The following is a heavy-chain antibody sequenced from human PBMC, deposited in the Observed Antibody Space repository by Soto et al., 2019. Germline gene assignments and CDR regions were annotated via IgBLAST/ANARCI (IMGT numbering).Heavy chain of an antibody. CDR3: ARRTVTTYHYFDD. J-gene: IGHJ4*02. CDR1: GFTFSSSD. CDR2: IDTGTRHV. V-gene: IGHV3-21*01. Sequence: EVQVVESGGGLVKPGGSLRLSCAASGFTFSSSDMNWVRQAPGKGLEWVSSIDTGTRHVYYADSVRGRFTISRDDAKNSLYLQMNSLRVEDTALYYCARRTVTTYHYFDDWGQGTLVTVSS. D-gene: IGHD4-17*01.